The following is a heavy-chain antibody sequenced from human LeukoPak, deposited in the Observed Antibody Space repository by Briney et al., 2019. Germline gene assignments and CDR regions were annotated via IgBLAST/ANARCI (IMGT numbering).Heavy chain of an antibody. V-gene: IGHV3-23*01. J-gene: IGHJ4*02. CDR2: MSGSGGST. CDR3: ARDLVELLDTPDY. CDR1: GFTFSSYA. Sequence: PGGSLRLSCAASGFTFSSYAMTWVRQAPGKGLEWVSVMSGSGGSTYYADSVKGRFTISRDNSKNTLYLQMNSLRAEDTAVYYCARDLVELLDTPDYWGQGTLVTVSS. D-gene: IGHD1-26*01.